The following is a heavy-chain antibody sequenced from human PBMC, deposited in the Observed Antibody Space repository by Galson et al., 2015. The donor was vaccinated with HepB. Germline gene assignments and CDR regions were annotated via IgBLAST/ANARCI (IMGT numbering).Heavy chain of an antibody. CDR1: GYTFTGYY. J-gene: IGHJ5*02. V-gene: IGHV1-2*02. CDR3: ARGVGPRLRQHHPSRRYWFDP. Sequence: SVKVSCKASGYTFTGYYMHWVRQAPGQGLEWMGWINPNSGGTNYAQKFQGRVTMTRNTSISTAYMELSSLRSEDTAVYYCARGVGPRLRQHHPSRRYWFDPWGQGTLVTVSS. CDR2: INPNSGGT. D-gene: IGHD4-17*01.